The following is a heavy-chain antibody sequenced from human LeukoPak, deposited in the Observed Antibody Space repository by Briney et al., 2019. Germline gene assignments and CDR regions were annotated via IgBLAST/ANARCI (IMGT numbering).Heavy chain of an antibody. CDR1: GGSISSSSYY. Sequence: PSETLSLTCTVSGGSISSSSYYWGWIRQPPGKGLEWIGSIYYSGSTYYNPSLKSRVTISVDTSKNQFSLKLSSVTAADTAVYYCARQTVLMVYASYYYGMDVWGQGTTVTVSS. V-gene: IGHV4-39*01. CDR2: IYYSGST. CDR3: ARQTVLMVYASYYYGMDV. J-gene: IGHJ6*02. D-gene: IGHD2-8*01.